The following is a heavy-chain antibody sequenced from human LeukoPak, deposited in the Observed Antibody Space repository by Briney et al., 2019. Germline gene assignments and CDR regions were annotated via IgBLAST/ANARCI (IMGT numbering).Heavy chain of an antibody. Sequence: PSETLSLTCTVSGGSISGFYWSWIRQPPGKGLEWIGYIYYTGSTNYNPSLKSRVTISLDMSKNQFSLKLSSVTAADTAVYYCTVGYPLSPVDSWGQGTLVTVSS. CDR3: TVGYPLSPVDS. CDR1: GGSISGFY. CDR2: IYYTGST. J-gene: IGHJ4*02. D-gene: IGHD1-1*01. V-gene: IGHV4-59*08.